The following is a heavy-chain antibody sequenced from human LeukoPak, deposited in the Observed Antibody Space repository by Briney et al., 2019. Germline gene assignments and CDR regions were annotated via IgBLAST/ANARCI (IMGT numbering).Heavy chain of an antibody. V-gene: IGHV3-11*01. D-gene: IGHD3-9*01. CDR3: AKEKYDILTGRHYYYYYYMDV. CDR2: ISSSGSTI. Sequence: GGSLRLSCAASGFTFSDYYMSWIRQAPGMGLEWVSYISSSGSTIYYADSVKGRFTISRDNSKNTLYLQMNSLRAEDTAVYYCAKEKYDILTGRHYYYYYYMDVWGKGTTVTVSS. CDR1: GFTFSDYY. J-gene: IGHJ6*03.